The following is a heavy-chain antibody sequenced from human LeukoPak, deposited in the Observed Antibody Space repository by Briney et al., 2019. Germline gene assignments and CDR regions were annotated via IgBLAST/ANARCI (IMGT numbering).Heavy chain of an antibody. CDR1: GYTFTGYY. V-gene: IGHV1-2*02. J-gene: IGHJ4*02. CDR2: INPNSGGT. D-gene: IGHD2-2*01. Sequence: ASVTVSCKASGYTFTGYYMHWVRQAPGQGLEWMGWINPNSGGTNYAQKFQGRVTMTRDTSISTAYMELSRLRSDDTAVYYCARAHRKIGGIVVVPAANYWGQGTLVTVSS. CDR3: ARAHRKIGGIVVVPAANY.